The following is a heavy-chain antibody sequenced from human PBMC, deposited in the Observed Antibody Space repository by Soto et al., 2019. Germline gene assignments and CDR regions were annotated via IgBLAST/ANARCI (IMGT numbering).Heavy chain of an antibody. Sequence: QVQLVQSGAEVKKPGSSVKVSCKASGGTFSSYAISWVRQAPGQGLEWMGGIIPIFGTANYAQKFQGRVTITAAEATSTAYMELSSLRSEDTAVYYGARGVEMATITYYYGRDVWGQGPTVTVSS. D-gene: IGHD5-12*01. J-gene: IGHJ6*02. CDR1: GGTFSSYA. V-gene: IGHV1-69*01. CDR2: IIPIFGTA. CDR3: ARGVEMATITYYYGRDV.